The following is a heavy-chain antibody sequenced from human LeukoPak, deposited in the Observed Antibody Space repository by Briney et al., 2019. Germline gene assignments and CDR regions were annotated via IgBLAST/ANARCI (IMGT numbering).Heavy chain of an antibody. D-gene: IGHD3-22*01. CDR1: GFTFGSFS. Sequence: GGSLRLSCAASGFTFGSFSMNWVRHAPGKGLQRLSYIWDSSRITYQADSVKGRFTISRDNAKNTLFLQMNSLRAEDTAVYYCARISSDSISYYDHWGQGTLVTVSS. V-gene: IGHV3-48*01. CDR3: ARISSDSISYYDH. CDR2: IWDSSRIT. J-gene: IGHJ4*02.